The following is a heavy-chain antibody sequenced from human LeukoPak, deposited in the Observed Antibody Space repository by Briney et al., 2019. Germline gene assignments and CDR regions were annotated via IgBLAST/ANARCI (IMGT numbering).Heavy chain of an antibody. D-gene: IGHD1/OR15-1a*01. Sequence: PSETLSLTCGVYGGSLSFYYWSWIRQSPGKGLEWIAEISQNGDSNYNPSLKSRVTISLDTSKNQLSLKLNSVTAADTAVYYCARDRHWTNDWVFDYWGQGTLVTVSS. V-gene: IGHV4-34*01. CDR3: ARDRHWTNDWVFDY. CDR1: GGSLSFYY. CDR2: ISQNGDS. J-gene: IGHJ4*02.